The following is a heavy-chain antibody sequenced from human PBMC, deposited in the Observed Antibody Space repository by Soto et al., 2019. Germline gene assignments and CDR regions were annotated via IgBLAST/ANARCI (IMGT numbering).Heavy chain of an antibody. CDR1: GGSISSGDYY. CDR3: ARDRGAAAVNHFDY. D-gene: IGHD6-13*01. V-gene: IGHV4-30-4*01. Sequence: SETLSLTCTVSGGSISSGDYYWSWIRQPPGKGLEWIGYIYYSGSTYYNPSLKSRVTISVDTSKNQFSLKLSSVTAADTAVYYCARDRGAAAVNHFDYWGQGTLVTVSS. J-gene: IGHJ4*02. CDR2: IYYSGST.